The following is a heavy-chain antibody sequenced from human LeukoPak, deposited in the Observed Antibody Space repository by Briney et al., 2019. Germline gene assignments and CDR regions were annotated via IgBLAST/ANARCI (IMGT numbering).Heavy chain of an antibody. CDR3: ARRYYYNLGSFPFDF. J-gene: IGHJ4*02. CDR1: GGPFSGYF. CDR2: IHNSGTT. D-gene: IGHD3-10*01. V-gene: IGHV4-34*01. Sequence: PSETLSLTCAVSGGPFSGYFWSWIRQPPGKGLEWIGEIHNSGTTNYNPSLNSRVTISGDTSKNQIYLNPRSVTAADTAVYYCARRYYYNLGSFPFDFWGQGTLVTVSS.